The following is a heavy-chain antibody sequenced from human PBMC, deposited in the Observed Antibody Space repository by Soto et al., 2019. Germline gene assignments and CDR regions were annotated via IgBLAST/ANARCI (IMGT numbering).Heavy chain of an antibody. D-gene: IGHD6-19*01. CDR1: GFTFDDYA. Sequence: GGSLRLSCAASGFTFDDYAMHWVRQAPGKGLEWVSGISWNSGSIGYADSVKGRFTISRDNAKNSLYLQMNSLRAEDTALYYCAKDQPTYSSGLGLYFDLWGRGTLVTVSS. V-gene: IGHV3-9*01. J-gene: IGHJ2*01. CDR3: AKDQPTYSSGLGLYFDL. CDR2: ISWNSGSI.